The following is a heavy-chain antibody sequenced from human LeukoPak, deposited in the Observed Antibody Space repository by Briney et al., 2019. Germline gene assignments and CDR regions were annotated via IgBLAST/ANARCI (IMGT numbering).Heavy chain of an antibody. CDR2: ISAYNGNT. Sequence: ASVKVSCKASGYTFTSYGISWVRQAPGQGLEWMGWISAYNGNTNYAQKLQGRVTMTTDTSTSTAYMELRSLRSDDTAVYYCAFAYYDSSGYHFPYFDYWGQGTLVTVSS. J-gene: IGHJ4*02. V-gene: IGHV1-18*01. D-gene: IGHD3-22*01. CDR1: GYTFTSYG. CDR3: AFAYYDSSGYHFPYFDY.